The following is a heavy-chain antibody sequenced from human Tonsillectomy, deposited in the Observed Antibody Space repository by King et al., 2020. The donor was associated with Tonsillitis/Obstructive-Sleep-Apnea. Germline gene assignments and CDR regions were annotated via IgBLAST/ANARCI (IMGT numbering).Heavy chain of an antibody. CDR3: ARDDGHYDILTGYYV. CDR2: INPNSGGT. CDR1: GYTFTGYY. D-gene: IGHD3-9*01. J-gene: IGHJ6*04. Sequence: QLVQSGAEVKKPGASVKVSCKASGYTFTGYYMHWVRQAPGQGLEWMGRINPNSGGTNYAQKVQGRVTMTRDTSISTAYMELSRLRSDDTAVYYCARDDGHYDILTGYYVWGKGTTVTVSS. V-gene: IGHV1-2*06.